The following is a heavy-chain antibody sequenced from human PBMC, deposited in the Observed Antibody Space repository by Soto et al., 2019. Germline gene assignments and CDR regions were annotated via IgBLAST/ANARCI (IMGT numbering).Heavy chain of an antibody. J-gene: IGHJ3*02. CDR2: IYYGGTT. CDR3: ARAEGYCSGGSCYSSAFDI. CDR1: GGSSSPNY. Sequence: SETLSLTCTVSGGSSSPNYWSWIRQPPGKGLEWVGYIYYGGTTSYNPSLKSRVTISLETSKSQFSLRLTSVSAADTAVYYCARAEGYCSGGSCYSSAFDIWGQGTMVTVSS. D-gene: IGHD2-15*01. V-gene: IGHV4-59*08.